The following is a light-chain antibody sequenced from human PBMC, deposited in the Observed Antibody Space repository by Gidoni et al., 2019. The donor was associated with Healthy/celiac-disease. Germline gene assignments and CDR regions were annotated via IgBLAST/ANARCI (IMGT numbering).Light chain of an antibody. CDR2: LGS. CDR1: QSLLHSNGYNY. Sequence: DIVMTQSPLSLPVTPGEPASISCRSSQSLLHSNGYNYLDWYLQKPGQSPQLLIYLGSNRASGVPDRFSGSGSGTDFTLKISRVEAEDVGVYYCMQALQTPRYTFXQXTKREIK. J-gene: IGKJ2*01. CDR3: MQALQTPRYT. V-gene: IGKV2-28*01.